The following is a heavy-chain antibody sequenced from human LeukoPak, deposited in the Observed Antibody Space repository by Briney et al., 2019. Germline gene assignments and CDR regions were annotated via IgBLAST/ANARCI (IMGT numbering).Heavy chain of an antibody. CDR2: INPDSGAT. CDR1: GYTITGFY. J-gene: IGHJ3*02. V-gene: IGHV1-2*02. D-gene: IGHD1-26*01. Sequence: ASVKVSCKAFGYTITGFYMHWVRQAPGQGLEWMGWINPDSGATNYAQKFQGRVTMTSDTSISTAYMELSRLRSDDTAVYYCAREGSGSYGPFSIWGQGTMVTVS. CDR3: AREGSGSYGPFSI.